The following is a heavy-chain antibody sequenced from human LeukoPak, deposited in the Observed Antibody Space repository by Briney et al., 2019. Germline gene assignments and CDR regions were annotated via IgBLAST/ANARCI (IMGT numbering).Heavy chain of an antibody. CDR2: IKQDGSEK. J-gene: IGHJ4*02. CDR3: ARMDLKWFGESLFDY. D-gene: IGHD3-10*01. CDR1: RFTFSSHW. V-gene: IGHV3-7*01. Sequence: GGSLRLSCAASRFTFSSHWMGWVRQAPGKGLEWVGNIKQDGSEKYYVDSVKGRFTISRDNAKNSLYLQMNSLRAEDTGVYYCARMDLKWFGESLFDYWGQGTLVTVSS.